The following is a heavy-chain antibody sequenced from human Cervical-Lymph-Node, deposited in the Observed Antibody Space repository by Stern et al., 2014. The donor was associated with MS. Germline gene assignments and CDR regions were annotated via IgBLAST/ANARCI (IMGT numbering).Heavy chain of an antibody. CDR3: ARVTTKSDY. CDR2: IYSDGNA. Sequence: EVQLVESGGSLIQPGGSLRLSCAASGFNVSNNYMTWVRQAPGKGLGWVSVIYSDGNAYYADSVRGRFTMSRDNSNNTLYLHMNSLRAEDTAAYYCARVTTKSDYWGQGTLVTVSS. J-gene: IGHJ4*02. D-gene: IGHD1-1*01. CDR1: GFNVSNNY. V-gene: IGHV3-53*01.